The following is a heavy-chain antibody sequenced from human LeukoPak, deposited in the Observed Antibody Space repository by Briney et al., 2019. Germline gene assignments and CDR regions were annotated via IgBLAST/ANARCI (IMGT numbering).Heavy chain of an antibody. CDR2: IKSKADGRSS. J-gene: IGHJ4*02. CDR1: GFTFSNAW. Sequence: GASLRLSCAASGFTFSNAWMSWVRQAPGKGLEWVGRIKSKADGRSSDYAAPVRGRFTISRDDSKNTLYLQMNSLKTEDTAVYYCTTVQTHYCGSTSCYPFDYWGQGTLVTVSS. V-gene: IGHV3-15*01. CDR3: TTVQTHYCGSTSCYPFDY. D-gene: IGHD2-2*01.